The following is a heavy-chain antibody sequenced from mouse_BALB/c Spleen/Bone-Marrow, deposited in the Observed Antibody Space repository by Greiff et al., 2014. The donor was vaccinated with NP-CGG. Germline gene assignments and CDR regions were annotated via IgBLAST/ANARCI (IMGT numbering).Heavy chain of an antibody. CDR1: GFTFSDYY. V-gene: IGHV5-4*02. CDR2: INDGGSYT. J-gene: IGHJ4*01. D-gene: IGHD2-1*01. CDR3: ARDGNFAMDY. Sequence: EVQLVASGGGLVKPGGSLKLSCAVSGFTFSDYYMYWVRQNPEKRLEWVATINDGGSYTYYPDSVKGRFTISRDNAKNNLYLQMSSLESEDTAMYYCARDGNFAMDYWGQGTSVTVSS.